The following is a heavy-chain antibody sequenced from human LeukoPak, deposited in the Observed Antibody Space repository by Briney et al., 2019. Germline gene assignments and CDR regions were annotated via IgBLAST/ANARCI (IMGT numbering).Heavy chain of an antibody. D-gene: IGHD3-10*01. CDR2: IYYSGST. V-gene: IGHV4-39*07. J-gene: IGHJ4*02. CDR1: GGSISSSSYY. Sequence: SETLSLTCTVSGGSISSSSYYWGWIRQPPGKGLEWIGSIYYSGSTYYNPSLKSRVTISVDTSKNQFSLKLSSVTAADTAVYYCARGDRGDDFDYWGQGTLVTVSS. CDR3: ARGDRGDDFDY.